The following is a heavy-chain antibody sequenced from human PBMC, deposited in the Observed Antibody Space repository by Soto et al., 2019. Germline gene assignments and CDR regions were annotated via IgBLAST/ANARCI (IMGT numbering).Heavy chain of an antibody. Sequence: QVQLVQSGAEVKKPGASVKVSCKASGYTFTSYDINWVRQATGQGLEWMGWMNPNRGNTGYAQKFQGRVTTTRTTSMSTAYMELSSLRSEDTAVYYCASTLYGENVDYWGKGTLVTVSS. V-gene: IGHV1-8*01. D-gene: IGHD4-17*01. CDR1: GYTFTSYD. J-gene: IGHJ4*02. CDR2: MNPNRGNT. CDR3: ASTLYGENVDY.